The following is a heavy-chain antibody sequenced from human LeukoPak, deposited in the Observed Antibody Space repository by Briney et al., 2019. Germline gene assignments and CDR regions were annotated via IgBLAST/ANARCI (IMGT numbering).Heavy chain of an antibody. CDR1: GQSLTGYF. Sequence: ASVKVSCKASGQSLTGYFIHWVRQAPGQGLEWMGWISAYNGNTNYAQKLQGRVTMTTDTSTSTAYMELRSLRSDDTAVYYCARGPPPALEWLFIQEYYYYYGMDVWGQGTTVTVSS. CDR3: ARGPPPALEWLFIQEYYYYYGMDV. CDR2: ISAYNGNT. V-gene: IGHV1-18*04. J-gene: IGHJ6*02. D-gene: IGHD3-3*01.